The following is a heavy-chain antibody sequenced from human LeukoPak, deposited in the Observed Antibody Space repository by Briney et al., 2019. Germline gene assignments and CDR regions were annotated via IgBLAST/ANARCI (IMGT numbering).Heavy chain of an antibody. D-gene: IGHD5-24*01. CDR3: ARGRDGYINY. J-gene: IGHJ4*01. CDR2: VTHSGST. V-gene: IGHV4-34*01. CDR1: GASFIGYY. Sequence: PSETLSLTCAVYGASFIGYYWSWIRQPPGKGLEWIGEVTHSGSTNYNPSLKSRVTISVDTSKKQFSLKLTSVTATDTAVYYCARGRDGYINYWGQGTLVTVSS.